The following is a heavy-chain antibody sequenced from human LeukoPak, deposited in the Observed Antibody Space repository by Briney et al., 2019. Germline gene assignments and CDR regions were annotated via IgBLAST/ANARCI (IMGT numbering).Heavy chain of an antibody. CDR1: EFTVSMNY. CDR3: ARIGRFPGWFDR. J-gene: IGHJ5*02. D-gene: IGHD2-21*01. Sequence: PGGSLSLSGASTEFTVSMNYMSWVRQAPGKGLEWVSVIYSGGSTYYEDSVKGRFTISRDNSKNTLYLQMKGLRVEDTAVYYCARIGRFPGWFDRGGQGSLVTVSS. V-gene: IGHV3-66*01. CDR2: IYSGGST.